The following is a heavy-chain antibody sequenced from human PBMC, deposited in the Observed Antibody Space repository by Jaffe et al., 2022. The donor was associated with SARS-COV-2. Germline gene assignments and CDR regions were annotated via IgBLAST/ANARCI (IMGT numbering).Heavy chain of an antibody. J-gene: IGHJ6*02. CDR1: GYSFTSYW. D-gene: IGHD3-10*01. Sequence: EVQLVQSGAEVKKPGESLKISCKGSGYSFTSYWIGWVRQMPGKGLEWMGIIYPGDSDTRYSPSFQGQVTISADKSISTAYLQWSSLKASDTAMYYCARQDGSGSYYKWGYYYYGMDVWGQGTTVTVSS. CDR2: IYPGDSDT. CDR3: ARQDGSGSYYKWGYYYYGMDV. V-gene: IGHV5-51*01.